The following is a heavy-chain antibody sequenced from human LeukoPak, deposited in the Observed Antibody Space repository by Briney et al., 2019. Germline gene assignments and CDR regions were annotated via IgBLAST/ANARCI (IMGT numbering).Heavy chain of an antibody. CDR1: GFTFSTFS. Sequence: GGSLRLSCAVSGFTFSTFSMNWVRQAPGKGLEWVSSISSGSTYTYYADSVKGRFTISRDNAKNSLYLQMNSLRAEDTAVYYCAELGITMIGGVWGKGTTVTISS. CDR3: AELGITMIGGV. V-gene: IGHV3-21*01. J-gene: IGHJ6*04. D-gene: IGHD3-10*02. CDR2: ISSGSTYT.